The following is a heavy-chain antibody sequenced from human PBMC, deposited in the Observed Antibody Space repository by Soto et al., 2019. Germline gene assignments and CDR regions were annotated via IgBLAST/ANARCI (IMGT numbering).Heavy chain of an antibody. J-gene: IGHJ3*02. CDR1: GFTFDDYA. CDR3: AKTYCGGDCYTNDDAFDI. Sequence: SLRLSCAASGFTFDDYAMHWVRQAPGKGLEWVSGISWNSGSIGYADSVRGRFTISRDNAKNSLYLQMNSLRAEDTALYYCAKTYCGGDCYTNDDAFDIWGQGTMVTVSS. D-gene: IGHD2-21*02. V-gene: IGHV3-9*01. CDR2: ISWNSGSI.